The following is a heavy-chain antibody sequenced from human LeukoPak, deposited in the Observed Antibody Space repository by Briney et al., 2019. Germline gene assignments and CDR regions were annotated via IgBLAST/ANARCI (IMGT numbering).Heavy chain of an antibody. J-gene: IGHJ6*03. CDR3: ARDKTEGYYYYYMDV. CDR2: IYASGST. D-gene: IGHD1-14*01. CDR1: DGSINSYF. V-gene: IGHV4-4*07. Sequence: PSETLSLTCTVSDGSINSYFWSWIRQPAGKGLEYIGRIYASGSTNYNPSLKSRVTMSVDTSKNQFSLKPTSVTAADTAVYYCARDKTEGYYYYYMDVWGKGTTVTVSS.